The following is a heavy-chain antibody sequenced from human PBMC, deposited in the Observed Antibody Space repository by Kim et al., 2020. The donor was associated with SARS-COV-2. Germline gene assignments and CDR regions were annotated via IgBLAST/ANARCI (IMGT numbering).Heavy chain of an antibody. J-gene: IGHJ2*01. Sequence: GGSLRLSCAASGFTFSSYSMNWVRQAPGKGLEWVSYISSSSSTIYYADSVKGRFTISRDNAKNSLYLQMNSLRAEDTAVYYCARVPYDSSGYYYSWYFDLWGRGTLVTVSS. CDR3: ARVPYDSSGYYYSWYFDL. D-gene: IGHD3-22*01. CDR1: GFTFSSYS. V-gene: IGHV3-48*04. CDR2: ISSSSSTI.